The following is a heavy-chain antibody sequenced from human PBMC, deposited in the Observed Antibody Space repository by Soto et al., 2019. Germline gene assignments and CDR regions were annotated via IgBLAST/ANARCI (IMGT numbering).Heavy chain of an antibody. V-gene: IGHV3-9*01. CDR3: AKDLLTRGTYFDF. CDR2: ISWDSSVI. D-gene: IGHD3-9*01. CDR1: GFTFDDHA. Sequence: GGSLRLSCAASGFTFDDHAMHWVRQAPGQGLEWVAGISWDSSVIYYAYSVEGRFTISRDDAKNYIYLQMNDLRPEDTALYYCAKDLLTRGTYFDFWGQGTLVTVSS. J-gene: IGHJ4*02.